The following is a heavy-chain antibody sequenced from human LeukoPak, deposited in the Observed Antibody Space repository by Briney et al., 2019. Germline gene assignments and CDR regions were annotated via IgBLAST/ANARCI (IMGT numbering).Heavy chain of an antibody. V-gene: IGHV3-21*01. J-gene: IGHJ6*03. D-gene: IGHD5-18*01. Sequence: PGGSLRLSCAASGFTFSRYSMNWVRQAPGKGLEWVSSISGSSSYKYYADSVKGRFTISRDNAKNSLYLQMNSLRAEDTAVYYCARESSGYSYGLVYYYYMDVWGKGTTVTVSS. CDR1: GFTFSRYS. CDR3: ARESSGYSYGLVYYYYMDV. CDR2: ISGSSSYK.